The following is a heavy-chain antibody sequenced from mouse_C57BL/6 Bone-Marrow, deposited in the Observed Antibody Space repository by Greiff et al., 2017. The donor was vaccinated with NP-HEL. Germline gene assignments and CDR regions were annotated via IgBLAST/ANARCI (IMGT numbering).Heavy chain of an antibody. CDR1: GFTFSDYY. CDR3: ARESCSSYYDY. D-gene: IGHD1-1*01. CDR2: INYDGSST. Sequence: EVQVVESEGGLVQPGSSMKLSCTASGFTFSDYYMAWVRQVPEKGLEWVANINYDGSSTYYLDSLKSRFIISRDNAKNILYLQMSSLKSEDTATYYCARESCSSYYDYWGQGTTLTVSS. V-gene: IGHV5-16*01. J-gene: IGHJ2*01.